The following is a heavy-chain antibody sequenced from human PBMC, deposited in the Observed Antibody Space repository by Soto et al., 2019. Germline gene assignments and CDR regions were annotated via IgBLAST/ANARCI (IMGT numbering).Heavy chain of an antibody. CDR2: ISSSSSTI. CDR1: GFTLSSYS. J-gene: IGHJ4*02. V-gene: IGHV3-48*01. CDR3: VRGGAFKIDY. Sequence: EVQLAECGGRLVQPGRSLRLSCAASGFTLSSYSMNWARQAPGKGLEWVSYISSSSSTIYYADSVKGRFTISRDNAKNSLYLQMNSLRVEDTAVYYCVRGGAFKIDYWGQGTLVTVSS. D-gene: IGHD3-16*01.